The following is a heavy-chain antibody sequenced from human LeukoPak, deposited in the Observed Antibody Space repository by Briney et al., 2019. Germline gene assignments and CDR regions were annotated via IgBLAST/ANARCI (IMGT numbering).Heavy chain of an antibody. CDR1: GFTFDDHA. CDR3: AKVGLGQLLRGLLENS. J-gene: IGHJ4*02. CDR2: INDSGDYT. Sequence: GGSLRLSGAASGFTFDDHAMHWVRQAPGKGLEWVSAINDSGDYTYYADSVKGRFTISRDNSKDTLYLQMNSLRAEDTAVYYCAKVGLGQLLRGLLENSWGQGSLVTVSS. V-gene: IGHV3-23*01. D-gene: IGHD6-19*01.